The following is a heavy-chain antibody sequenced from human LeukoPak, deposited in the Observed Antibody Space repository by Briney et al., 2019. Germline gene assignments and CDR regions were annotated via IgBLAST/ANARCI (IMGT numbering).Heavy chain of an antibody. CDR1: GGSISSYY. CDR3: ARDSSIAAPGGAFDI. CDR2: IHYSGGIT. J-gene: IGHJ3*02. V-gene: IGHV4-59*12. Sequence: SETLSLTCTVSGGSISSYYWSWIRQPPGKGLEWIGYIHYSGGITYYNPSLKSRVTISVDTSKNQFSLSLSSVTAADTAVYYCARDSSIAAPGGAFDIWGQGTMVTVSS. D-gene: IGHD6-6*01.